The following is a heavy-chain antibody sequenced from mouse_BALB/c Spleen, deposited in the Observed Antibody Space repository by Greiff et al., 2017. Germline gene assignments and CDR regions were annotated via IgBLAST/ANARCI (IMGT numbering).Heavy chain of an antibody. CDR3: ARVAPYYYGSSYYAMDD. D-gene: IGHD1-1*01. J-gene: IGHJ4*01. V-gene: IGHV7-3*02. CDR1: GFTFTDYY. Sequence: EVKVIESGGGLVQPGGSLRLSCAPSGFTFTDYYMSWVRQPPGKALEWLGFIRNKANGYTTEYSASVKGRFTISRDNSQSILYLQMNTLRAEDSATYYCARVAPYYYGSSYYAMDDWGQGTSVTGSS. CDR2: IRNKANGYTT.